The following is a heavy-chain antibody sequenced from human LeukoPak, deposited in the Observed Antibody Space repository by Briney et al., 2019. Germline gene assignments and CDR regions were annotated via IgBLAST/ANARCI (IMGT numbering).Heavy chain of an antibody. CDR1: GGSFSGYY. CDR3: ARTAHPRMVRGVIDH. V-gene: IGHV4-34*01. D-gene: IGHD3-10*01. Sequence: SETLSLTCAVYGGSFSGYYWSWIRQPPGKGLEWIGEINHSGSTNYNPSLKSRVTISVDTSKNQFSLKLSSVTAADTAVYYCARTAHPRMVRGVIDHWGQGTLVTVSS. J-gene: IGHJ4*02. CDR2: INHSGST.